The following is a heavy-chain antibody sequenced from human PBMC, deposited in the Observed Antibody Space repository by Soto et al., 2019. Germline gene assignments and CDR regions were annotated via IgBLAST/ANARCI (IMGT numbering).Heavy chain of an antibody. CDR1: GFTFSSYA. J-gene: IGHJ4*02. Sequence: EVQLLESGGGLVQLGGSLRLSCAASGFTFSSYAMSWVRQAPGKGLEWVSAISGSGGSTYYADSVKGRFTISRDNSKNTLYLQMNSLRAEDTAVYYCATHGEMATIMLGLPIWGYWGQGTLVTVSS. V-gene: IGHV3-23*01. CDR2: ISGSGGST. CDR3: ATHGEMATIMLGLPIWGY. D-gene: IGHD5-12*01.